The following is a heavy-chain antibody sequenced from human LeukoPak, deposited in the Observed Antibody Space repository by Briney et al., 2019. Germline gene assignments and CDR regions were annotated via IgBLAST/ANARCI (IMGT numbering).Heavy chain of an antibody. CDR1: GGTFSSYA. CDR3: ASWYYYGSGSPPKDDAFDI. D-gene: IGHD3-10*01. J-gene: IGHJ3*02. V-gene: IGHV1-69*13. CDR2: IIPIFGTA. Sequence: GASVKVSCKASGGTFSSYAISWVRQAPGQGLEWMGGIIPIFGTANYAQKFQGRVTITADESTSTAYMELSSLRSEDTAVYYCASWYYYGSGSPPKDDAFDIWGQGTMVTVSS.